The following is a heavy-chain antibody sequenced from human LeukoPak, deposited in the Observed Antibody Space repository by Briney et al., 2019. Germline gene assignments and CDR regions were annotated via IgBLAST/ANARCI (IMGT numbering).Heavy chain of an antibody. V-gene: IGHV3-48*02. CDR3: ARVAAGYSVNYFDY. J-gene: IGHJ4*02. CDR2: ISSSTTTI. D-gene: IGHD3-9*01. CDR1: GFIFSSDD. Sequence: GGSLRLSCAASGFIFSSDDMHWVRQAPGKGLEWVSYISSSTTTIYYADSVKGRFAISRDNAKNSLYLQMNSLRDEDTAVYYCARVAAGYSVNYFDYWGQGTLVTVSS.